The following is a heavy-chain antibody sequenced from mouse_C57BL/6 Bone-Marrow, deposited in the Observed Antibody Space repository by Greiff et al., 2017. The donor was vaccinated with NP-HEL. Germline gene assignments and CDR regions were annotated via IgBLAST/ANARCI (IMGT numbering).Heavy chain of an antibody. D-gene: IGHD1-1*01. CDR2: IYPGGGYT. Sequence: QVQLQQSGAELVRPGTSVKMSCKASGYTFTNYWIGWAKQRPGHGLEWIGDIYPGGGYTNYNEKFKGKATLTADKSSSTAYMQFSSLTSEDSAIYYCARGDYYGSRRDWGQGTLVTVSA. V-gene: IGHV1-63*01. CDR1: GYTFTNYW. J-gene: IGHJ3*01. CDR3: ARGDYYGSRRD.